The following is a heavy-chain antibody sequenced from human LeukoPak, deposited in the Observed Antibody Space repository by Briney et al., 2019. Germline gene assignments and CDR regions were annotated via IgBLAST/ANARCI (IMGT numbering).Heavy chain of an antibody. CDR3: ARDFFAFGGVIALLDY. Sequence: GGSLRLSCAASGFTFSSHNMNWVRQAPGKGLEWVSSISTSSSYIYYADSVKGRFTISRDNAKNSLYLQMNSLRAEDTAVYYCARDFFAFGGVIALLDYWGQGTLVTVSS. V-gene: IGHV3-21*01. CDR2: ISTSSSYI. J-gene: IGHJ4*02. CDR1: GFTFSSHN. D-gene: IGHD3-16*02.